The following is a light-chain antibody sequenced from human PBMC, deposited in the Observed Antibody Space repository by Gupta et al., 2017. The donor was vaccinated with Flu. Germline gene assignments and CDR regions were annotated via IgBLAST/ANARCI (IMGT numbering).Light chain of an antibody. CDR2: DYS. CDR1: NIGSKS. CDR3: QGWDSGRDLVV. J-gene: IGLJ2*01. V-gene: IGLV3-21*02. Sequence: SSVLTQPPSVSVAPGQTAKITCGGNNIGSKSVHWYQQEPGQAPVLVLSDYSDRPSGIPDRFSGSTSGNTATLTISRVEAGDEADYHCQGWDSGRDLVVFGGGTKLTGL.